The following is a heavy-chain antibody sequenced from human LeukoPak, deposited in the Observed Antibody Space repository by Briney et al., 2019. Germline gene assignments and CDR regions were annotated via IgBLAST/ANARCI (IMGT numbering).Heavy chain of an antibody. Sequence: SETLSLTCAVYGGSFSGYYWSWIRQPPGKGLEWIGEINHSGSTNYNPSLKSRVTISVDTSKNQFSLKLSSVTAADTAVYYCARDRGYCSGGSCYQYYYYYYMDVWGKGTTVTISS. V-gene: IGHV4-34*01. CDR1: GGSFSGYY. CDR3: ARDRGYCSGGSCYQYYYYYYMDV. CDR2: INHSGST. D-gene: IGHD2-15*01. J-gene: IGHJ6*03.